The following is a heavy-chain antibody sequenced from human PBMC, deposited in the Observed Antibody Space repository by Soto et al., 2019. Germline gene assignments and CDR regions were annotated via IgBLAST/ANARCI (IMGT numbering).Heavy chain of an antibody. Sequence: EVQLVESGGGLVQPGGSLRLSCAASGFTFSNYWMTWVRQAPGKGLEWVANINPDGSEKYYVDSVKGRFTISRDNVKNSLYLEMTSLRAEDTALDYCVRARIDLWGRGTLVTVSS. CDR1: GFTFSNYW. V-gene: IGHV3-7*01. CDR3: VRARIDL. J-gene: IGHJ2*01. CDR2: INPDGSEK.